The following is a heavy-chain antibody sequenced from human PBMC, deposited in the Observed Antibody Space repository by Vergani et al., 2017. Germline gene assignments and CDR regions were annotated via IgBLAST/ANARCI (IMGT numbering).Heavy chain of an antibody. CDR2: IYPSGGT. Sequence: QVQLVQSGAEVMKPGASVQVSCKASGYTFTSYDMHWVRQAPGQGLEWMGKIYPSGGTNYAQKFQGRVTMTKDTSTSTVDMELSSLRSEDTAMYYCARDGSGGSPFAMDVWGQGTTVTVSS. D-gene: IGHD2-15*01. V-gene: IGHV1-46*03. J-gene: IGHJ6*02. CDR1: GYTFTSYD. CDR3: ARDGSGGSPFAMDV.